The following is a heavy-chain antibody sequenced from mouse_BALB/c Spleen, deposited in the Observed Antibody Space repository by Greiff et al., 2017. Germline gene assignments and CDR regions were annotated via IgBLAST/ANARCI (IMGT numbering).Heavy chain of an antibody. Sequence: EVMLVESGGGLVQPGGSLRLSCATSGFTFTDYYMSWVRQPPGKALEWLGFIRNKANGYSTEYSASVKGRFTISRDNSQSILYLQMNTLRAEDSATDDCARDMRYDGSSWFAYWGQGTLVTVSA. CDR3: ARDMRYDGSSWFAY. J-gene: IGHJ3*01. D-gene: IGHD1-1*01. CDR2: IRNKANGYST. V-gene: IGHV7-3*02. CDR1: GFTFTDYY.